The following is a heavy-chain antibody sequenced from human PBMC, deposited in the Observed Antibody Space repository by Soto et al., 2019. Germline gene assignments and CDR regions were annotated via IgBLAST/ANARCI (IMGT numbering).Heavy chain of an antibody. D-gene: IGHD1-26*01. CDR1: GFTFSSYA. CDR2: ISGSGGST. Sequence: EVQLLESGGGLVQPGGSLRLSCAASGFTFSSYAMSWVRQAPGKGLEWVSAISGSGGSTYYADSVKGRFTISRDNSKNTLYLQMNSLRAEDKAVYYCAKDQGGSYRFWVDAFDIWGQGKMVTVSS. V-gene: IGHV3-23*01. J-gene: IGHJ3*02. CDR3: AKDQGGSYRFWVDAFDI.